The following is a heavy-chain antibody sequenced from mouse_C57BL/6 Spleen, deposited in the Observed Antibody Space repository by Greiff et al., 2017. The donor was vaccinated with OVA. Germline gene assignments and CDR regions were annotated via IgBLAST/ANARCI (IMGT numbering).Heavy chain of an antibody. V-gene: IGHV1-82*01. CDR1: GYAFSSSG. J-gene: IGHJ2*01. CDR3: ASAYYPDY. D-gene: IGHD2-10*01. CDR2: IYPGDGDT. Sequence: QVQLKQSGPELVKPGASVKISCKASGYAFSSSGMNWVKQRPGKGLEWIGRIYPGDGDTNYNEKFKGKATLTADKSSSTADMQLSSLTSEGSAIYFCASAYYPDYWGQGTTLTVSS.